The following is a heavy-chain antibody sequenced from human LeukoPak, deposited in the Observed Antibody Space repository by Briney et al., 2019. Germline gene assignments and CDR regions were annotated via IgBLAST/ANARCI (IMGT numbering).Heavy chain of an antibody. V-gene: IGHV3-49*03. CDR2: CRSRDYGVTT. CDR3: ATLGATTDY. Sequence: GGSLRLSCTASGFTFGDFAMSWFRQAPGKGLEWVALCRSRDYGVTTEYAASVKGRFSISRDDSKSIAYLQMNSLRAEDTAVYYCATLGATTDYWGQGTLVTVSS. D-gene: IGHD1-26*01. CDR1: GFTFGDFA. J-gene: IGHJ4*02.